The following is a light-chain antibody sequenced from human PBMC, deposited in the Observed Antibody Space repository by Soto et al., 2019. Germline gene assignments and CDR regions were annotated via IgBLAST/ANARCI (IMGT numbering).Light chain of an antibody. Sequence: QSVLTQPPSASGSPGQSVTISCTGTRSDIGAYNYVSWFQQHPGKAPKLMICEVSKRPSGVPDRFSGSKSGNTASLTVSGLQAEDEADYYCSSYAGINTYYVFGTGTKLTVL. J-gene: IGLJ1*01. CDR2: EVS. CDR3: SSYAGINTYYV. V-gene: IGLV2-8*01. CDR1: RSDIGAYNY.